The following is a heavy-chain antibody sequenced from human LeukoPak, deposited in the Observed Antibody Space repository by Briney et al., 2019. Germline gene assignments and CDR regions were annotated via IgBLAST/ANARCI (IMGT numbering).Heavy chain of an antibody. J-gene: IGHJ6*03. D-gene: IGHD3/OR15-3a*01. Sequence: PSETLSLTCAVSGASISGHYWSWIRQPPGKGLEWIGYTSGSISDNPSLKSRVAVSVDPSQNQVSLSLTSVTAADTAVYYCARVLAIFGLDTTDFYMDVWGKGTTVTVSS. CDR2: TSGSI. CDR3: ARVLAIFGLDTTDFYMDV. CDR1: GASISGHY. V-gene: IGHV4-59*11.